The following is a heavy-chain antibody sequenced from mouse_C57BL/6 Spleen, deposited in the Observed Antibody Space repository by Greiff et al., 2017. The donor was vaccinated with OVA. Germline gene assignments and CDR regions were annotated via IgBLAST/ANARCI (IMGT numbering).Heavy chain of an antibody. V-gene: IGHV1-26*01. Sequence: VQLQQSGPELVKPGASVKISCKASGYTFTDYYMNWVKQSHGKSLEWIGDINPNNGGTSYNQKFKGKATLTVDKSSSTAYMELRSLTSEDSAVYYCARSYDYDWGFDYWGQGTTLTVSS. J-gene: IGHJ2*01. D-gene: IGHD2-4*01. CDR1: GYTFTDYY. CDR3: ARSYDYDWGFDY. CDR2: INPNNGGT.